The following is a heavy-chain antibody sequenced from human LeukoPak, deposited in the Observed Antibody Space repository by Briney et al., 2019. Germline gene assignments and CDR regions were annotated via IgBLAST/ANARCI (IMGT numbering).Heavy chain of an antibody. Sequence: PSETLSLTCAVYGGSFSGYYWGWIRQPPGKGLEWIGEINHSGSTNYNPSLKSRVTISVDTSKNQFSLKLSSVTAADTAVYYCARWRSDYGVRSLQNYWGQGTLVTVSS. D-gene: IGHD4-17*01. CDR2: INHSGST. V-gene: IGHV4-34*01. J-gene: IGHJ4*02. CDR3: ARWRSDYGVRSLQNY. CDR1: GGSFSGYY.